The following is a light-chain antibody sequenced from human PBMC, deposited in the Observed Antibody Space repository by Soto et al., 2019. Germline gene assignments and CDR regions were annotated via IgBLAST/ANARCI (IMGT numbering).Light chain of an antibody. J-gene: IGKJ3*01. CDR1: QSVSSN. Sequence: EIVMTQSPATLSVSPGERATLSCRASQSVSSNLAWYQQKPGQSPRLLIYGASTRATGIPARFSGSGSGTEFTLTISSLQSEDFAVYYCQQYNNWPGFGPGTKVDIK. CDR3: QQYNNWPG. V-gene: IGKV3-15*01. CDR2: GAS.